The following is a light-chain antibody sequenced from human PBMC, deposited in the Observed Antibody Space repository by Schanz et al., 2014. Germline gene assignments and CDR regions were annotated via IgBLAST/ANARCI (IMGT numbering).Light chain of an antibody. CDR1: QRVSSY. V-gene: IGKV3-11*01. J-gene: IGKJ1*01. Sequence: EIVLTQSPATLSLSPGERATLSCRASQRVSSYLAWYQQKPGQAPRHLIYDASNRATGIPARFSGSGSGTDFTLTISSLEPEDFAVYYCQQYGSSFGTFGQGTEVEIK. CDR2: DAS. CDR3: QQYGSSFGT.